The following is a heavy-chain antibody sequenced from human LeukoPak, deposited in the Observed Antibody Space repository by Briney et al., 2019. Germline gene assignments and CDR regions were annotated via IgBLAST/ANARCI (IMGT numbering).Heavy chain of an antibody. Sequence: PSETLSLTCAVYGGSFSGYYWSWIRQPPGKGLEWIGEINHSGSTNYSPSLKSRVTISVDTSKNQFSLKLSSVTAADTAVYYCARGGRRYSYGFIDYWGQGTLVTVSS. D-gene: IGHD5-18*01. CDR2: INHSGST. V-gene: IGHV4-34*01. J-gene: IGHJ4*02. CDR3: ARGGRRYSYGFIDY. CDR1: GGSFSGYY.